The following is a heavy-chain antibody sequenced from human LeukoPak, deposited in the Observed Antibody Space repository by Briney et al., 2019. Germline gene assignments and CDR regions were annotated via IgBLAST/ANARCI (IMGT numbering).Heavy chain of an antibody. CDR1: GFTFSNYW. CDR3: AREASGWCKNPTADY. CDR2: IKVDGSEK. Sequence: GGSLRLSCAASGFTFSNYWMSWVRQAPGKGLEWVANIKVDGSEKYYPDSVKGRFTISRDNAKNSVYLQMNSLRTEDTAVYYCAREASGWCKNPTADYWGQGTLATVSS. V-gene: IGHV3-7*03. D-gene: IGHD6-19*01. J-gene: IGHJ4*02.